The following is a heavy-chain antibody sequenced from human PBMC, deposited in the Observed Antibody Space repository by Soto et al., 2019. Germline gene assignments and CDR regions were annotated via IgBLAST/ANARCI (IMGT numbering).Heavy chain of an antibody. D-gene: IGHD3-22*01. CDR1: GGSISSSNW. J-gene: IGHJ6*02. V-gene: IGHV4-39*01. Sequence: SQPLSLTYTVAGGSISSSNWRSCVRQPLGKGLEWIGSIYYSGSTYYNPSLKSRVTISVDTSKNQFSLKLSSVTAADTAVYYCARRLYYDSSGFEGGGMDVWGQGTTVTVSS. CDR3: ARRLYYDSSGFEGGGMDV. CDR2: IYYSGST.